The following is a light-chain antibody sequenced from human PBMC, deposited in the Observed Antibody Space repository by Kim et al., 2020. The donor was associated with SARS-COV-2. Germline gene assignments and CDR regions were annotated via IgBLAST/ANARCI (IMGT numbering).Light chain of an antibody. Sequence: GQSITISCTGTSNDVGGYDYVSWYQHHPGKAPKLMIYEVIKRPSGVPDRFSGSKSGITASLTVSGLQVEDEAEYYCSSYAGTNGVVFGGGTQLTVL. CDR1: SNDVGGYDY. J-gene: IGLJ2*01. V-gene: IGLV2-8*01. CDR3: SSYAGTNGVV. CDR2: EVI.